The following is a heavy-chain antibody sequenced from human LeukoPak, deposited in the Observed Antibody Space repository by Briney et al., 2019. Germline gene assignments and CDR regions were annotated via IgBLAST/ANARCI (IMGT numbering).Heavy chain of an antibody. CDR2: INPKSGGT. CDR1: GYTFTGYY. V-gene: IGHV1-2*02. CDR3: ARTPNSGSYYAYYYYMDV. J-gene: IGHJ6*03. Sequence: ASVKVSCKASGYTFTGYYMHWVRQAPGQGLEWMGWINPKSGGTNYAQKFQGRVTMTRDTSISTAYMELSRLRSDDTAVYYCARTPNSGSYYAYYYYMDVWGKGTTVTISS. D-gene: IGHD1-26*01.